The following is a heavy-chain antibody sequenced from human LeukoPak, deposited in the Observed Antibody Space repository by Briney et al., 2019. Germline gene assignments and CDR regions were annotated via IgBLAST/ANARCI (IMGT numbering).Heavy chain of an antibody. Sequence: GRSLRLSCAASGFTFDDYAMHWVRQAPGKGLEWVSGISWNSGSLGYADSVKGRFTISRDNAKNSLYLQMNSLRAEDTALYYCAKARSWSIGEVFDYWGQGTLVTVSS. CDR3: AKARSWSIGEVFDY. J-gene: IGHJ4*02. D-gene: IGHD6-13*01. V-gene: IGHV3-9*01. CDR2: ISWNSGSL. CDR1: GFTFDDYA.